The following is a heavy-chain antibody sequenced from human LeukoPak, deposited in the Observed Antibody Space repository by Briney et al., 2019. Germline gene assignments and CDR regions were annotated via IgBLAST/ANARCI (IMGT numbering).Heavy chain of an antibody. D-gene: IGHD5-12*01. CDR2: ISGSGAGT. CDR3: ARVLGYSGYDAFDI. J-gene: IGHJ3*02. V-gene: IGHV3-23*01. Sequence: GGTLRLSCAASGFTFSSYGMSWVRQAPGKGLEWVSTISGSGAGTYYADSVKGRFTISRDNSKNTLYLQMNSLRAEDTAVYYCARVLGYSGYDAFDIWGQGTMVTVPS. CDR1: GFTFSSYG.